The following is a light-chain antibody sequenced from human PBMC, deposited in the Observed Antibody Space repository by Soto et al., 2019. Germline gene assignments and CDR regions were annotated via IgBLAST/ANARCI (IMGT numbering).Light chain of an antibody. CDR1: QGVTSY. V-gene: IGKV3-11*01. CDR3: QQRSNWPPYT. J-gene: IGKJ2*01. Sequence: EIVLTQSPSTLSSSPGETPTRSARAIQGVTSYFAWYQQKPGQAPRLPIYDASNRATGFPARFIGSGSGTDFTLTISSLEPEDFAVYYCQQRSNWPPYTFGQGTKLEIK. CDR2: DAS.